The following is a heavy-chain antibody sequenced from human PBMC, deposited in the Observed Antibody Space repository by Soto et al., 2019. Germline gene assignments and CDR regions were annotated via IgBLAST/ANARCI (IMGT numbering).Heavy chain of an antibody. D-gene: IGHD4-17*01. Sequence: GGSLRLSCAASGFTFSSYGMHWVRQAPGKGLEWVAVIWYDGSNKYYADSVKGRFTISRDNSKNTLYLQMNSLRAEDTAVYYCARGNTDLYFDYWGQGTLVTVSS. J-gene: IGHJ4*02. V-gene: IGHV3-33*01. CDR3: ARGNTDLYFDY. CDR1: GFTFSSYG. CDR2: IWYDGSNK.